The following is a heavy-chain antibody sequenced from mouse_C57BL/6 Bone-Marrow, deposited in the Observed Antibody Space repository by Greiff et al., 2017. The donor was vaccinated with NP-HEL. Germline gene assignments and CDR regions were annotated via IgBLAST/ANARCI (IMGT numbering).Heavy chain of an antibody. Sequence: EVKVVESGGGLVQPGGSLKLSCAASGFTFSDYYMYWVRQTPEKRLEWVAYISNGGGSTYYPDTVQGRFTISRDNAKNTLYLQMSRLKSEDTAMYYCARVTTGGYFDVWGTGTTVTVSS. CDR1: GFTFSDYY. J-gene: IGHJ1*03. D-gene: IGHD2-1*01. CDR2: ISNGGGST. CDR3: ARVTTGGYFDV. V-gene: IGHV5-12*01.